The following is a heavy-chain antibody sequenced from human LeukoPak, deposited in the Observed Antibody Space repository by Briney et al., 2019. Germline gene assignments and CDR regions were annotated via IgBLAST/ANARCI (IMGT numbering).Heavy chain of an antibody. Sequence: GGSLRPSCAASGFTFSSYAMSWVRQAPGKGLEWVSAISGSGGSTYYADSVKGRFTISRDNAKNSLYLQMNSLRAEDTAVYYCARALKEYYDFWSGYPDDAFDIWGQGTMVTVSS. J-gene: IGHJ3*02. CDR2: ISGSGGST. CDR1: GFTFSSYA. V-gene: IGHV3-23*01. CDR3: ARALKEYYDFWSGYPDDAFDI. D-gene: IGHD3-3*01.